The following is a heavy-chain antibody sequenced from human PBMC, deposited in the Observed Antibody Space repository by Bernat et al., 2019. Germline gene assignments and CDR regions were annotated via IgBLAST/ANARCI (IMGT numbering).Heavy chain of an antibody. J-gene: IGHJ5*02. Sequence: EVQLVESGGGLVQPGGSLRLSCAASGFTFSSYSMNWVRQAPGKGLEWVSYISSSSSPIYYADSVKGRFTISRDNAKNSLYLQLNSLRAEDTAVYYCAGGGSEGWFDPWGQGTLVTVSS. CDR3: AGGGSEGWFDP. CDR2: ISSSSSPI. V-gene: IGHV3-48*01. CDR1: GFTFSSYS. D-gene: IGHD5-12*01.